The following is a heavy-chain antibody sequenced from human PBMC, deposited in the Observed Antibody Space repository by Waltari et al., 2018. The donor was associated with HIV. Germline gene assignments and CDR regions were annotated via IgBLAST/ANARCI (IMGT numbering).Heavy chain of an antibody. Sequence: QVQLQESGPGLVKPLQTLSLTCPVSGGSISRGSYYWNWSRQPAGKGLVWIGRIYPSGSTNYNPSLKSRVTISVDTSKNQFSLKLSSVTAADTAVYYCARVFCSGGSCYGDGRYGMDVWGQGTTVTVSS. J-gene: IGHJ6*02. V-gene: IGHV4-61*02. CDR1: GGSISRGSYY. CDR2: IYPSGST. CDR3: ARVFCSGGSCYGDGRYGMDV. D-gene: IGHD2-15*01.